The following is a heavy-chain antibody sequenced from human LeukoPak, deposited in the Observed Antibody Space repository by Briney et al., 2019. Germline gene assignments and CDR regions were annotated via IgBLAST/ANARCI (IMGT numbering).Heavy chain of an antibody. CDR1: GFPFSSYA. V-gene: IGHV3-23*01. Sequence: GGSLRLSCTASGFPFSSYAMSWVRQAPVKGLEWVSGIGGSDGRTYYADSVKGRFTISRDNSKNTLYLQMNSLRAEDTAIYYCAKMPVSYSSGWSTFDYWGQGSLVTVSS. J-gene: IGHJ4*02. CDR3: AKMPVSYSSGWSTFDY. D-gene: IGHD6-19*01. CDR2: IGGSDGRT.